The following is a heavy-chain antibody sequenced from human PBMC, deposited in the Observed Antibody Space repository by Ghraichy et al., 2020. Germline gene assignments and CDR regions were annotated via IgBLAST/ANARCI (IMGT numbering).Heavy chain of an antibody. D-gene: IGHD4-17*01. CDR2: IYYSGST. Sequence: SETLSLTCTVSGGSISSGDYYWSWIRQPPGKGLEWIGYIYYSGSTYYNPSLKSRVTISVDTSKNQFSLKLSSVTAADTAVYYCARDFYGDYSADAFDIWGQGTMVTVSS. CDR1: GGSISSGDYY. J-gene: IGHJ3*02. V-gene: IGHV4-30-4*01. CDR3: ARDFYGDYSADAFDI.